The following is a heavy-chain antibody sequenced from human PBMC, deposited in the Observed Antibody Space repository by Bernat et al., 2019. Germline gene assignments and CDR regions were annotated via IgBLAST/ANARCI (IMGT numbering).Heavy chain of an antibody. CDR2: INHSGST. J-gene: IGHJ5*02. V-gene: IGHV4-34*01. D-gene: IGHD6-19*01. CDR1: GGSFSGYY. CDR3: ARGSLAVAEVNWFDP. Sequence: QVQLQQWGAGLLKPSETLSLTCAVYGGSFSGYYWSWIRQPPGKGLEWIGEINHSGSTNYNPSLKSRVTISVDTSKNQFSLKLSSVTAADTAVYYCARGSLAVAEVNWFDPWGQGTLVTVSS.